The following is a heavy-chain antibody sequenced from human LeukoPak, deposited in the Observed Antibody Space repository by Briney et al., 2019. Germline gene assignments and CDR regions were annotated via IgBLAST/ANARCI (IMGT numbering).Heavy chain of an antibody. CDR2: ITGSGGST. D-gene: IGHD5-12*01. CDR1: GFTFSGYA. Sequence: GGSLRLSCGASGFTFSGYAMSWVRQAPGKGLEWVSGITGSGGSTYYADSVKGRFTISRDNSKKTLYLQMNSLRVEDTAIYHCAKSPYTMATTHYDFDYWGQGTLVTVSS. CDR3: AKSPYTMATTHYDFDY. V-gene: IGHV3-23*01. J-gene: IGHJ4*02.